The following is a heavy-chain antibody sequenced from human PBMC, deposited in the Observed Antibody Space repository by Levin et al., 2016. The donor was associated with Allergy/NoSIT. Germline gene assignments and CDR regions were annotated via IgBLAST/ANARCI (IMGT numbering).Heavy chain of an antibody. J-gene: IGHJ6*02. V-gene: IGHV4-31*02. Sequence: WIRQPPGKGLEWIGYIYYSGSTYYNPSLKSRVTISVDTSKNQFSLKLSSVTAADTAVYYCARIIGPGSAPILDFPDVWGQGTTVTVSS. D-gene: IGHD3-10*01. CDR2: IYYSGST. CDR3: ARIIGPGSAPILDFPDV.